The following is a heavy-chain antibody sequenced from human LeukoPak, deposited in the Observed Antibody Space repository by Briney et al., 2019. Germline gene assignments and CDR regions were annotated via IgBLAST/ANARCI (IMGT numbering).Heavy chain of an antibody. Sequence: SETLSLTCTVSGASISSSTDYWGWIRQPPGKGLEWIANIYYSGSTYYNPSLKSRVTISVDTSKNQFSLNLSSVPAADTAVYYCAGLIRPGWFDPWGQGTLVTVSS. CDR3: AGLIRPGWFDP. V-gene: IGHV4-39*01. J-gene: IGHJ5*02. CDR1: GASISSSTDY. CDR2: IYYSGST. D-gene: IGHD1-14*01.